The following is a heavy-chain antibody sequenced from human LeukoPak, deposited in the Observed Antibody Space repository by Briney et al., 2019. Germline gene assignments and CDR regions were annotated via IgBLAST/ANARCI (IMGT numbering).Heavy chain of an antibody. D-gene: IGHD3-3*01. CDR2: INPSGGST. Sequence: GASVKVSCKASGYTFTSYYMHWVRQAPGQGLEWMGIINPSGGSTSYAQKFQSRVTMTRDTSTSTVYMELSSLRSEDTAVYYCARDTPFIYDFWSGSQTVIDPWGQGTLVTVSS. CDR1: GYTFTSYY. J-gene: IGHJ5*02. CDR3: ARDTPFIYDFWSGSQTVIDP. V-gene: IGHV1-46*01.